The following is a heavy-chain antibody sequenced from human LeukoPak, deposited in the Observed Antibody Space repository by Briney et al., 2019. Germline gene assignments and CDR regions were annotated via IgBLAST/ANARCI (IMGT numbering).Heavy chain of an antibody. J-gene: IGHJ4*02. V-gene: IGHV3-23*01. Sequence: GSLRLSCAASGFIFDNYAMNWVRQAPGKGLEWVSGISGSGGSANYADSVKGRFTISRDNSKNTLYLQMNSLRAEDTAVYYCAKQRETKQWREFDYWGQGTLVTVSS. CDR3: AKQRETKQWREFDY. CDR1: GFIFDNYA. D-gene: IGHD6-19*01. CDR2: ISGSGGSA.